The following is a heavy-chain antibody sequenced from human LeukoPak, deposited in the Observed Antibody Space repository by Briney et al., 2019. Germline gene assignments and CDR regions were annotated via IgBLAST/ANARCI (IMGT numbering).Heavy chain of an antibody. Sequence: GGSLRLCCAASGFTFRNYDMHWVRQFPGRGLEWVSAIGIADDTHYPDSVKGRFTISRENAKNSLYLQMNSLRDGDTAVYYCVRGGIQVSGIDAFDIWGQGTMVTVSS. CDR3: VRGGIQVSGIDAFDI. D-gene: IGHD5/OR15-5a*01. J-gene: IGHJ3*02. CDR2: IGIADDT. V-gene: IGHV3-13*01. CDR1: GFTFRNYD.